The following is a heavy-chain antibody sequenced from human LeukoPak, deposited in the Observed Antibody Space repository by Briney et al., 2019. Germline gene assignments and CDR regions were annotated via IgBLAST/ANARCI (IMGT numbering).Heavy chain of an antibody. D-gene: IGHD3-22*01. CDR2: VSSNGGSS. CDR1: GFTFSNYA. V-gene: IGHV3-64D*09. J-gene: IGHJ4*02. CDR3: VKDEYGSSGHLY. Sequence: GGSLRLSCSASGFTFSNYAMHWVRQAPGKGLEHVSSVSSNGGSSHYADSVKGRFTISRDNSKKTLYLQMSSLRAEDTAVYYCVKDEYGSSGHLYWGRGTLVTVS.